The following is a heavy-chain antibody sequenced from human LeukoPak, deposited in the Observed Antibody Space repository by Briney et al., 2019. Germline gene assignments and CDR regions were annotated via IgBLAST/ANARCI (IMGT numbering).Heavy chain of an antibody. CDR2: INHSGST. V-gene: IGHV4-34*01. Sequence: SETLSLTCAVYGGSFSGYYWSWIRQAPGKGLEWIGEINHSGSTNYNPYLKSRVTISLATSKNQFSLKLSSVTAADTAVYYCARVRDGYRSYFDYWGQGTLVTVSS. J-gene: IGHJ4*02. CDR1: GGSFSGYY. D-gene: IGHD5-24*01. CDR3: ARVRDGYRSYFDY.